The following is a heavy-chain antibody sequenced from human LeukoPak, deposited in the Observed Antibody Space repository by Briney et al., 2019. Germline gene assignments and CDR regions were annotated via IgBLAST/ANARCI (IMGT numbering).Heavy chain of an antibody. V-gene: IGHV4-30-4*08. CDR1: GGSISSGDYY. Sequence: SQTLSLTCTVSGGSISSGDYYWSWIRQPPGKGLEWIGYIYYSGSTYYNPSLKSRVTISVDTSKNQFSLMLSSVTAADTAVYYCASYMITFGGVIADAFDIWGQGTMVTVSS. CDR3: ASYMITFGGVIADAFDI. CDR2: IYYSGST. J-gene: IGHJ3*02. D-gene: IGHD3-16*02.